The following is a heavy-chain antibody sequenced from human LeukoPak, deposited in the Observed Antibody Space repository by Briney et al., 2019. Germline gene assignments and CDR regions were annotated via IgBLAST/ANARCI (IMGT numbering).Heavy chain of an antibody. D-gene: IGHD2-15*01. CDR3: ARHRSGGSQDDAFDI. Sequence: GGSLRLSCEASEFTFSRYWMSWVRQAPGKGLEWVADIKQDGREKYYVDSVKGRFTISRQNAKKSLFLQMNSLRAEDTAVYYCARHRSGGSQDDAFDIWGQGTMVTVSS. J-gene: IGHJ3*02. CDR2: IKQDGREK. CDR1: EFTFSRYW. V-gene: IGHV3-7*01.